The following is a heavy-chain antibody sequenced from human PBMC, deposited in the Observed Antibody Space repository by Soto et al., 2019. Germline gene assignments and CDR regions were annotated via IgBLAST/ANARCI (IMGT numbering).Heavy chain of an antibody. V-gene: IGHV1-2*02. Sequence: ASVKVSCKASGYTFTGYYMHWVRQAPGQGLEWMGWINPNSGGTNYAQKFQGRVTMTRDTSISTAYMELSRLRSDDTAVYYCARASITIFGVVSDAFDIWGQGTMVTVSS. CDR1: GYTFTGYY. CDR2: INPNSGGT. J-gene: IGHJ3*02. CDR3: ARASITIFGVVSDAFDI. D-gene: IGHD3-3*01.